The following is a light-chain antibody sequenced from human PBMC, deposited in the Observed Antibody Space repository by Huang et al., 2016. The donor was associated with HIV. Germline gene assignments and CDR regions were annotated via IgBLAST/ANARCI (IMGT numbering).Light chain of an antibody. CDR3: QQYNDWPPLT. Sequence: EIEMTQSPATLSVSPGERATLSCRASHSVDSDLAWYQQKPGQAPRRLIYDASTRATGISAKFKGTGSGTEFSLSITNLQSEDFAVYYCQQYNDWPPLTFGGGTKVEI. V-gene: IGKV3-15*01. CDR2: DAS. J-gene: IGKJ4*01. CDR1: HSVDSD.